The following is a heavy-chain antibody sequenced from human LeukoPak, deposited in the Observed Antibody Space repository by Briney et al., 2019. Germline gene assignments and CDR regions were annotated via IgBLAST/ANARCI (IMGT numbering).Heavy chain of an antibody. D-gene: IGHD4/OR15-4a*01. CDR1: GFTFSSYE. CDR3: ARRAGAYSHPYDY. CDR2: ISSSGSTI. V-gene: IGHV3-48*03. Sequence: EGSLRLSCAASGFTFSSYEMNWVRQAPGKGLEWVSYISSSGSTIYYADSVKGRFTISRDNAKNSLYLQMNSLRAEDTAVYYCARRAGAYSHPYDYWGQGTLVTVSS. J-gene: IGHJ4*02.